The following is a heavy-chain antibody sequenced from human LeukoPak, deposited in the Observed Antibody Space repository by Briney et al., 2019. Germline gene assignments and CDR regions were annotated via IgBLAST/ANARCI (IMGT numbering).Heavy chain of an antibody. CDR2: VRYDETTK. V-gene: IGHV3-30*02. CDR3: AKDVPTAYFDY. D-gene: IGHD2-2*01. CDR1: GFTFSNYG. J-gene: IGHJ4*02. Sequence: GGSLRLSCAASGFTFSNYGMHWVRQAPGRGLEWVAFVRYDETTKFYADSVKGRFTISRDNSKTTLYLQMNSLRAEDTAVYYCAKDVPTAYFDYWGQGTLVTVSS.